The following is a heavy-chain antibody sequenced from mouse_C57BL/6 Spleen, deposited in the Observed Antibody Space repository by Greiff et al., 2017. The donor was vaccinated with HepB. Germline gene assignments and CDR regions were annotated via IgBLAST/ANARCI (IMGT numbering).Heavy chain of an antibody. CDR3: ARLSNWDYFDY. V-gene: IGHV3-6*01. J-gene: IGHJ2*01. D-gene: IGHD4-1*02. Sequence: EVKLQESGPGLVKPSQSLSLTCSVTGYSITSGYYWNWIRQFPGNKLEWMGYISYDGSNNYNPSLKNRISITRDTSKNQFFLKLNSVTTEDTATYYCARLSNWDYFDYWGQGTTLTVSS. CDR2: ISYDGSN. CDR1: GYSITSGYY.